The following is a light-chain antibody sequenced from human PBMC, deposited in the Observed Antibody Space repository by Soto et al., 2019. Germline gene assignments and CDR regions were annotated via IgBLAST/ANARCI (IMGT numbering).Light chain of an antibody. CDR2: DVS. V-gene: IGKV3-15*01. CDR3: QQYNNWPLT. J-gene: IGKJ4*01. Sequence: EIVMTQSPATLSVSPGERATLSCRASQSVSSDLAWYQQKPGQAPRLLVYDVSSRATAIPARFSGSGSETEFTLTISSLQSEDFAVYYCQQYNNWPLTFGGGTKVEIK. CDR1: QSVSSD.